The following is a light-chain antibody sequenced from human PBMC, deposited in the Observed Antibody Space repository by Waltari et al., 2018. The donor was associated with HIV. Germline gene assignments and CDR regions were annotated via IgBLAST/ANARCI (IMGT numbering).Light chain of an antibody. CDR3: CSYGSSATFVV. V-gene: IGLV2-23*02. J-gene: IGLJ2*01. Sequence: QSALTQPASVSGSPGQSITISCTETSSDVGNYNLVSWYQQYTGKAPKLLIYEVTKRPSGVSSRFSGSTSGNTASLTISDLQSEDEANYYCCSYGSSATFVVFGGGTRVTV. CDR2: EVT. CDR1: SSDVGNYNL.